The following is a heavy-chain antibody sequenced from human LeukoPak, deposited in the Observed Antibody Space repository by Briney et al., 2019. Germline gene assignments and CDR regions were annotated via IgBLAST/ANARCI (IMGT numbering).Heavy chain of an antibody. D-gene: IGHD2-8*01. Sequence: SVKVSCKASGGTFSSYAISWVRQAPGQGLEWMGGIIPIFGTANYAQKFQGRVTITADESTSTAYMELSSLRSEDTAVYYCARDYVDDIPMIKDYWGQGTLVTVSS. CDR2: IIPIFGTA. V-gene: IGHV1-69*13. CDR1: GGTFSSYA. CDR3: ARDYVDDIPMIKDY. J-gene: IGHJ4*02.